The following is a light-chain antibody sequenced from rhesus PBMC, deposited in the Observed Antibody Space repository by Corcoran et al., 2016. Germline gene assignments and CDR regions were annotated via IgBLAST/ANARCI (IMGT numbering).Light chain of an antibody. CDR1: QGITND. Sequence: DIQMTQSPSSLSASVGDRVTITCRASQGITNDLAWYQQKPGETPKLLIYEASSLQSGIPSRFSGSGSGTDFTLNISSLQSEDFASYYCQHYYRTPYSFGQGTKVEIK. CDR3: QHYYRTPYS. CDR2: EAS. J-gene: IGKJ2*01. V-gene: IGKV1-25*01.